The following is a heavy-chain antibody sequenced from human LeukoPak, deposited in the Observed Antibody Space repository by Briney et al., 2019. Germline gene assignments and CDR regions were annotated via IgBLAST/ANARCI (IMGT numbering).Heavy chain of an antibody. D-gene: IGHD3-10*01. Sequence: ASVKVSCKASGGTSSNYAINWVRQAPGQGLEWMGWISAYNGNTNYAQKLQGRVTMTTDTSTSTAYMELRSLRSDDTAVYYCARSRGSGSSGSYYYYGMDVWGQGTTVTVSS. J-gene: IGHJ6*02. CDR3: ARSRGSGSSGSYYYYGMDV. CDR1: GGTSSNYA. V-gene: IGHV1-18*01. CDR2: ISAYNGNT.